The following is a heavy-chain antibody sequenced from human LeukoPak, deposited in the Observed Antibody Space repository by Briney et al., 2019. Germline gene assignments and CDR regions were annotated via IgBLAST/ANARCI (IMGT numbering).Heavy chain of an antibody. J-gene: IGHJ4*02. Sequence: GGSLRLSCAASGFTFMSWVRQAPGKGLEWVSSISGGGGYTYYADSVKGRFTISRDNSEDTLYLQMSSLRAEDTAVYYCAKGRDAASYYLDYWGQGTLVTVSS. CDR1: GFTF. V-gene: IGHV3-23*01. CDR2: ISGGGGYT. D-gene: IGHD2-15*01. CDR3: AKGRDAASYYLDY.